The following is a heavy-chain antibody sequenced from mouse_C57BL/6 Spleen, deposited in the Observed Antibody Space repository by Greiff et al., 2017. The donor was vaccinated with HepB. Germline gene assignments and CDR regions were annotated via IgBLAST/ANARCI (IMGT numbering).Heavy chain of an antibody. CDR3: ARQDYDGWLAY. Sequence: EVKLMESGGDLVKPGGSLKLSCAASGFTFSSYGMSWVRQTPDKRLEWVATISSGGSYTYYPDSVKGRFTISRDNDKNTLYLQMSSLKSEDTAMYYCARQDYDGWLAYGGQGTLVTVSA. D-gene: IGHD2-4*01. CDR1: GFTFSSYG. CDR2: ISSGGSYT. V-gene: IGHV5-6*01. J-gene: IGHJ3*01.